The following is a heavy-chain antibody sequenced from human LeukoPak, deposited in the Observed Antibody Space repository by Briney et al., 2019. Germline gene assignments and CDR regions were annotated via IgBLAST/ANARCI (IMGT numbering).Heavy chain of an antibody. J-gene: IGHJ4*02. CDR3: AKESRYNWNVYYFDY. CDR1: GFTFSSYG. Sequence: PGGSLRLSCAASGFTFSSYGMHWVRQAPGKGLEWVAVISYDGSNKYYADSVKGRFTISRDNSKNTLYLQMNSLRAEDTAVYYCAKESRYNWNVYYFDYWGQGTLVTVSS. D-gene: IGHD1-1*01. CDR2: ISYDGSNK. V-gene: IGHV3-30*18.